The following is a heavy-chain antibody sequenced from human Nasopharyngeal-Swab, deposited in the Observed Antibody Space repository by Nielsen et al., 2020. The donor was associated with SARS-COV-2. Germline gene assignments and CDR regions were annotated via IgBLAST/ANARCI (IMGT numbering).Heavy chain of an antibody. D-gene: IGHD5-12*01. CDR3: ARDDGYDLLDY. V-gene: IGHV4-4*02. Sequence: SETLSLTCAVSGGSISSSNWWSWIRQPPGKGLEWIGSIYYSGSTYYNPSLKSRVTISVDTSKNQFSLKLSSVTAADTAVYYCARDDGYDLLDYWGQGTPVTVSS. J-gene: IGHJ4*02. CDR1: GGSISSSNW. CDR2: IYYSGST.